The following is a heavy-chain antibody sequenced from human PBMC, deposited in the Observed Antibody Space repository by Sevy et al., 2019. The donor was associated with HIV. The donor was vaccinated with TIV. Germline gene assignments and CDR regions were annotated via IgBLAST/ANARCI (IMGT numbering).Heavy chain of an antibody. V-gene: IGHV4-39*01. Sequence: SETLSLTCTVSGGSISSSSYYWAWIRQPPGKGLEWIGSIYYSGSTYYNPSLKSRVTISVDTSKNQFSLKLSSVTAADTAVYYCARHVRPSNYYDSSGGIDYWGQGTLVTVSS. J-gene: IGHJ4*02. D-gene: IGHD3-22*01. CDR1: GGSISSSSYY. CDR3: ARHVRPSNYYDSSGGIDY. CDR2: IYYSGST.